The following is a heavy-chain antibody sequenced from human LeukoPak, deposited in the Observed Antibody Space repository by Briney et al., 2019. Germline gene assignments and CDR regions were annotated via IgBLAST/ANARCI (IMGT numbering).Heavy chain of an antibody. J-gene: IGHJ4*02. CDR2: IRHDGSIK. CDR1: GFTFSTYG. Sequence: PGGSLRLSCAASGFTFSTYGMYWVRQAPGKGLEWVAFIRHDGSIKNYADSVKGRSTISRDNSKNTLYLQMNSLRAEDTAVYYCAKDSLADIDYWGQGTLVTASS. D-gene: IGHD3-16*01. CDR3: AKDSLADIDY. V-gene: IGHV3-30*02.